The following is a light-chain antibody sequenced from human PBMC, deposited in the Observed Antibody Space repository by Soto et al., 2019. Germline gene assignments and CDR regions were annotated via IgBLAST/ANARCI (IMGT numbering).Light chain of an antibody. Sequence: QSVLTQPASVSGSPGQSITISCTGTSGDVGAHDFVSWYQHHPGKAPRLVIYDVNRRPAGASNRFSGSKSGSTASLTISTHQAEDEADYYCSSFTNTYSYVFGTGTKVTVL. CDR3: SSFTNTYSYV. CDR1: SGDVGAHDF. V-gene: IGLV2-14*01. J-gene: IGLJ1*01. CDR2: DVN.